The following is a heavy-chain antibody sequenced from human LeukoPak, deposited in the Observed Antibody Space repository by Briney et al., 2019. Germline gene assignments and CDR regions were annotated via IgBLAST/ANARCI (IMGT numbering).Heavy chain of an antibody. CDR3: ARVGYSSRWYSTNWFDP. Sequence: PGGSLRLSCAASGFTFSSYEMNWVRQAPGKGLEWVSYISSSGSTIYYADSVKGRFTISRDNAKNSLYLQMNSLRAEDTAVYYCARVGYSSRWYSTNWFDPWGQGTLVTVSS. D-gene: IGHD6-13*01. CDR2: ISSSGSTI. J-gene: IGHJ5*02. V-gene: IGHV3-48*03. CDR1: GFTFSSYE.